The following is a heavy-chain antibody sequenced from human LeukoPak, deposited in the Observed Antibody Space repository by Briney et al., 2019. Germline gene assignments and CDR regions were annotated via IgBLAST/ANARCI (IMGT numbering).Heavy chain of an antibody. V-gene: IGHV1-69*04. J-gene: IGHJ3*02. CDR2: IIPILGIA. Sequence: ASVKVSCKASGGTFSSYAISWVRQAPGQGLEWMGRIIPILGIANYAQKFQGRVTMTRDTSTSTVYMELSSLRSEDTAVYHCAREGHRSSSLLGAFDIWAKGQWSPSLQ. CDR1: GGTFSSYA. D-gene: IGHD6-13*01. CDR3: AREGHRSSSLLGAFDI.